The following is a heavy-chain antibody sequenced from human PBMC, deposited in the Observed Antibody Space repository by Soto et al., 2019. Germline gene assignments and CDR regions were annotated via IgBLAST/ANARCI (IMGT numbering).Heavy chain of an antibody. CDR3: ARCLETSGVFDF. V-gene: IGHV3-23*02. Sequence: EVQLLESGGDLVQPGGSLRLSCAASGFTFGTYAMSWVRRAPGKGLDWVSAISGNGSDTSLGDSVKGRFSISRDNSKNMLYVQMSSLRGEDTAIYYCARCLETSGVFDFWGQGTRVIVCS. CDR1: GFTFGTYA. J-gene: IGHJ4*02. CDR2: ISGNGSDT. D-gene: IGHD1-26*01.